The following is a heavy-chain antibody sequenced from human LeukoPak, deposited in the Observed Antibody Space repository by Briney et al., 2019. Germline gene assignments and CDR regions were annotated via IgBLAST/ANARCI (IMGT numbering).Heavy chain of an antibody. CDR2: TYYRSKWYN. J-gene: IGHJ4*02. CDR1: GDSVSSNSAT. D-gene: IGHD6-13*01. V-gene: IGHV6-1*01. Sequence: SQTLSLTCAISGDSVSSNSATWSWIRQSPSRGLEWLGRTYYRSKWYNDYAVSVKSRITINADTSKNRFSLQLNSVTPEDTAVYYCARDGREYSSPCWGQGTLVTVSS. CDR3: ARDGREYSSPC.